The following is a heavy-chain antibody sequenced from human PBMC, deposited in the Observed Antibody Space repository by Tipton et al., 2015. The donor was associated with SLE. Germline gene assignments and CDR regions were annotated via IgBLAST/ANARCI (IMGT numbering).Heavy chain of an antibody. CDR3: ARADYYDSSVYLDY. CDR2: IYHSGST. Sequence: TLSLTCAVSGGSISSSNWWSWVRQPPGKGLEWIGEIYHSGSTNYNPSLKSRVTISVDTSKNQFSLKLSSVTAADTAVYYCARADYYDSSVYLDYWGQGTLVTVSS. D-gene: IGHD3-22*01. CDR1: GGSISSSNW. V-gene: IGHV4-4*02. J-gene: IGHJ4*02.